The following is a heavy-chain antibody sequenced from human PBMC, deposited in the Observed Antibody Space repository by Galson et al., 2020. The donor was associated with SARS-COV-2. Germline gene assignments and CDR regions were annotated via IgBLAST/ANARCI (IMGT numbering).Heavy chain of an antibody. D-gene: IGHD1-26*01. CDR1: GFPFRDFA. J-gene: IGHJ4*02. V-gene: IGHV3-64*02. Sequence: GGSLRLSCEGSGFPFRDFAIHWVRQPPGRGLESVAVISHHAKNSYYADSVKGRFSISRDNSRDTVYLQLGTLRTEDTAVYFCARVLRSTNRLDLLGGYFDYWGRGTPVTVSS. CDR3: ARVLRSTNRLDLLGGYFDY. CDR2: ISHHAKNS.